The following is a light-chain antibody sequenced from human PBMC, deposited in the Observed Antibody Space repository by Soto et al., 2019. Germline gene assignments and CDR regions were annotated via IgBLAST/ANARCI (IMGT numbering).Light chain of an antibody. CDR3: CSYTSGPTLM. CDR1: SSDVGGYNY. CDR2: DVS. J-gene: IGLJ3*02. V-gene: IGLV2-14*03. Sequence: QPASVSGSPGQSINISCTGTSSDVGGYNYVSWYQQHPGKVPKLLIYDVSHRPSGVSDRFSGSKSGNTASLTISGLQADDEADYYCCSYTSGPTLMFGGGTKLTVL.